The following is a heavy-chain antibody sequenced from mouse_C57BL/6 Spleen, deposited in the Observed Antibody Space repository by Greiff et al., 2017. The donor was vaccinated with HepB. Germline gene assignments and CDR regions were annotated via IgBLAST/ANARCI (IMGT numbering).Heavy chain of an antibody. V-gene: IGHV5-15*01. CDR1: GFTFSDYG. J-gene: IGHJ4*01. D-gene: IGHD3-2*02. CDR2: ISNLAYSI. Sequence: EVHLVESGGGLVQPGGSLKLSCAASGFTFSDYGMAWVRQAPRKGPEWVAFISNLAYSIYYADTVTGRFTISRENAKNTLYLEMSSLRSEDTAMYYCARHDSSGYVGYAMDYWGQGTSVTVSS. CDR3: ARHDSSGYVGYAMDY.